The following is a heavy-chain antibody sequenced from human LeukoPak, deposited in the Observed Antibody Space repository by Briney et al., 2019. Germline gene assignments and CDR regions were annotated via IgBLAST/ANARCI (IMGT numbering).Heavy chain of an antibody. CDR3: APDLRGSAWSLDD. Sequence: GGSLRLSCAASGFTFSNYAMGWVRQAPGKGLEWVSLISGSGGGTYFADSVKGRFTISRDNSKNTLYLQMDGLRAEDTAIYYCAPDLRGSAWSLDDWGQGTLVTVSS. D-gene: IGHD6-13*01. CDR2: ISGSGGGT. J-gene: IGHJ4*02. CDR1: GFTFSNYA. V-gene: IGHV3-23*01.